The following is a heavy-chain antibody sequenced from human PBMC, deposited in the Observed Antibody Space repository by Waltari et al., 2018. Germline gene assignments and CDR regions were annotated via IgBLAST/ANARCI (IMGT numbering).Heavy chain of an antibody. CDR3: ARSPRSTSRYIHYGMDV. J-gene: IGHJ6*02. Sequence: VQLVQSGAEVKKPGESLKISCKGSGYSFTSYWIGWVRQMPGKGLEWMGIIYPGDSDTRYSPSFQGQVTISADKSISTAYLQWSSLKASDTAMYYCARSPRSTSRYIHYGMDVWGQGTTVTVSS. V-gene: IGHV5-51*01. CDR1: GYSFTSYW. CDR2: IYPGDSDT. D-gene: IGHD2-2*01.